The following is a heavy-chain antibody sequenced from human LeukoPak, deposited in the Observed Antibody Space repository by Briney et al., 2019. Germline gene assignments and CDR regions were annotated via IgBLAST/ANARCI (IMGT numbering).Heavy chain of an antibody. CDR2: ISAYNGNT. Sequence: ASVKVSCKASGYTFTSYGISWVRQAPGQGLEWMGWISAYNGNTNYAQKLQGRVTMTTDTSTSTAYMELRSLRSDDTAVYYCARGLSVAGSHYYYYYYMDVWGKGTTVTVSS. CDR3: ARGLSVAGSHYYYYYYMDV. J-gene: IGHJ6*03. D-gene: IGHD6-19*01. CDR1: GYTFTSYG. V-gene: IGHV1-18*01.